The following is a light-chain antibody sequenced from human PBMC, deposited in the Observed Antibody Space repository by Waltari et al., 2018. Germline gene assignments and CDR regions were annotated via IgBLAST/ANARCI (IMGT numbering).Light chain of an antibody. CDR2: YNE. Sequence: QSVLTQPPSVSGVPRQRVTISCSGSNSNIGNNAVAWYQQIPGRAPKLLIYYNELLSSGGSDGLSGSKSGASASRAISGLQSADEADYYWATWDDTLSGWVFGGGTKLTVL. CDR3: ATWDDTLSGWV. V-gene: IGLV1-36*01. J-gene: IGLJ3*02. CDR1: NSNIGNNA.